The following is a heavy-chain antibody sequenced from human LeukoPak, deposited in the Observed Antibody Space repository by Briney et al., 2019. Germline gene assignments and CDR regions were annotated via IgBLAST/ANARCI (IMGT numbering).Heavy chain of an antibody. J-gene: IGHJ4*02. V-gene: IGHV4-59*10. CDR1: GGSFSGYY. D-gene: IGHD3-22*01. CDR2: IYTSGST. CDR3: ARNYYDSSGYRFDY. Sequence: SETLSLTCAVYGGSFSGYYWRWIRQPAGKGLEWIGRIYTSGSTNYNPSLKSRVTMSVDTSKNQFSLKLSSVTAADTAVYYCARNYYDSSGYRFDYWGQGTLVTVSS.